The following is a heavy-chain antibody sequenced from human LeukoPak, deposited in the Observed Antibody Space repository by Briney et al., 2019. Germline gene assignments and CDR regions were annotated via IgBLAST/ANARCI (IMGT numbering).Heavy chain of an antibody. CDR3: ARVVNRWLRHLDY. V-gene: IGHV4-30-2*01. CDR2: IYHSGST. Sequence: PSETLSLTCTVSGGSISSGGYYWSWIRQPPGKGLEWIGYIYHSGSTYYNPSLKSRVTISVDRSKNQFSLKLSSVTAADTAVYYCARVVNRWLRHLDYWGQGTLVTVSS. D-gene: IGHD5-24*01. J-gene: IGHJ4*02. CDR1: GGSISSGGYY.